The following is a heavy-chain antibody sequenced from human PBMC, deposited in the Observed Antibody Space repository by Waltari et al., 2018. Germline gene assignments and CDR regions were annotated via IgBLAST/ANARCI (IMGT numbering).Heavy chain of an antibody. CDR3: ARDPAGSYSDY. CDR2: IKQDGSEK. V-gene: IGHV3-7*03. D-gene: IGHD1-26*01. Sequence: EVQLVESGGGLVQPGGSLRLSCAASGFTFSSYWMSWVRQAPGKGLELVANIKQDGSEKYYVDSVKGRFTISRDNAKNSLYLQMNSLRAEDTAVYYCARDPAGSYSDYWGQGTLVTVSS. J-gene: IGHJ4*02. CDR1: GFTFSSYW.